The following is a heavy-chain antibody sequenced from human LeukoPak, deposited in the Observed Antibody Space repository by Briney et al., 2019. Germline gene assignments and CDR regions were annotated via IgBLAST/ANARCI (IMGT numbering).Heavy chain of an antibody. V-gene: IGHV4-34*01. CDR2: INHSGST. Sequence: PSETLSLTCAVYGGSFSGYYWSWIRQPPGKGLEWIGEINHSGSTNYNPSLKSRVTISVDTSKNQFSLKLSSVTAADTAVYYCAGYGITGTRDAFDIWGQGTMVTVSS. CDR3: AGYGITGTRDAFDI. D-gene: IGHD1-7*01. CDR1: GGSFSGYY. J-gene: IGHJ3*02.